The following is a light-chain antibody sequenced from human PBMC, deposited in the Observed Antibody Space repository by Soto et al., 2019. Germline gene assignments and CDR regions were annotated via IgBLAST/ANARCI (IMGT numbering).Light chain of an antibody. J-gene: IGKJ1*01. V-gene: IGKV3-15*01. CDR1: QSVSSN. CDR3: QQYNNWPRT. Sequence: EIVMTQSPATLSVSPGERATLSCRASQSVSSNLAWYQQKPGQAPRLLIYGASNRATGIPARFSGSGSGKEFALTMSSLQAEDFAVYYCQQYNNWPRTFGQGTKVEIK. CDR2: GAS.